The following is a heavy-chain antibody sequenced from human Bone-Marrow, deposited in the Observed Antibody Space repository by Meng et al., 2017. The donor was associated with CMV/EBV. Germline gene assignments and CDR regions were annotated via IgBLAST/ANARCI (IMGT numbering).Heavy chain of an antibody. J-gene: IGHJ6*01. V-gene: IGHV4-61*01. Sequence: SETLSLTCPVSGGSASSGSYYWSWIRQPPGKGLEWIGYIYYSGSTNYNPSLKSRVTISVDTSKNQFSLKLSSVTAADTAVYYCARDTLLYYYGMDVWGQGTTVTVSS. CDR1: GGSASSGSYY. CDR3: ARDTLLYYYGMDV. CDR2: IYYSGST.